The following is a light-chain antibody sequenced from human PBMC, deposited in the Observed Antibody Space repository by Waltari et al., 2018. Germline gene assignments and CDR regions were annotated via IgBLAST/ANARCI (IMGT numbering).Light chain of an antibody. J-gene: IGLJ2*01. CDR1: KLGERY. CDR3: LAWDSDMSS. Sequence: YELTQPPSVSVSPGQTASIPCSGDKLGERYICWYQQKPGQSPVLVMYQDLERPSGIPERFSGSKSGNTATLTISGTQAMDEADYYCLAWDSDMSSFGGGTKLTVL. CDR2: QDL. V-gene: IGLV3-1*01.